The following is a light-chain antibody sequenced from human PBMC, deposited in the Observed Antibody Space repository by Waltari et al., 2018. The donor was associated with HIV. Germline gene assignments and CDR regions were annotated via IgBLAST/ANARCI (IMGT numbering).Light chain of an antibody. CDR1: QNVNLN. Sequence: EIVMTQSPATLSVSPGESVTLPSRASQNVNLNLAWYQQKPGQAPRLLIFSAYGRAAGIPARFSGSGSGTEFTLTISSLQSEDFAVYYCQQYENWPPITFGQGTRLEIK. CDR2: SAY. V-gene: IGKV3-15*01. J-gene: IGKJ5*01. CDR3: QQYENWPPIT.